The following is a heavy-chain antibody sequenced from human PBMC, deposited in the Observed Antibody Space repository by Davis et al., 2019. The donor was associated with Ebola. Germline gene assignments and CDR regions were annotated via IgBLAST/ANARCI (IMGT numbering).Heavy chain of an antibody. Sequence: GESLKILCAASGFTLSNAWMSWVRQAPGKGLEWVGRIKSKTDGGTTDYAAPVKGRFTISRDDSKNTLYLQMNSLKTEDTAVYYCTTALLVGADAFDIWGQGTMVTVSS. CDR1: GFTLSNAW. D-gene: IGHD1-26*01. CDR2: IKSKTDGGTT. J-gene: IGHJ3*02. V-gene: IGHV3-15*01. CDR3: TTALLVGADAFDI.